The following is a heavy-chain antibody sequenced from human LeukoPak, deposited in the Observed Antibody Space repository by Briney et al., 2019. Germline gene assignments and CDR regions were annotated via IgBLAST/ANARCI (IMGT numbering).Heavy chain of an antibody. CDR2: IYYSGST. CDR1: GGSISSSSYY. V-gene: IGHV4-39*07. Sequence: SETLSLTCTVSGGSISSSSYYWGWIRQPPGKGLEWIGSIYYSGSTYYNPSLKSRVTISVDTSKNQFSLKLSSVTAADTAVYYCARRNYYGSGSYYRYYYYYMDVWGKGTTVTISS. J-gene: IGHJ6*03. D-gene: IGHD3-10*01. CDR3: ARRNYYGSGSYYRYYYYYMDV.